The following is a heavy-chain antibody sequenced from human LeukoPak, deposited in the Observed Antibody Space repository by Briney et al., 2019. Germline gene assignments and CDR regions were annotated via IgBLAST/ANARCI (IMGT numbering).Heavy chain of an antibody. D-gene: IGHD5-18*01. V-gene: IGHV3-30*02. Sequence: GGSLRLSCAASGFTSSGFGIHWVRQAPGEGLEWVTLIMYDGSNKYYADSVKGRSTISRDNSKNTVYLQMNSLRAEDTAVYYCARSDTAHDDAFDIWGQGTMVTVSS. CDR2: IMYDGSNK. CDR3: ARSDTAHDDAFDI. J-gene: IGHJ3*02. CDR1: GFTSSGFG.